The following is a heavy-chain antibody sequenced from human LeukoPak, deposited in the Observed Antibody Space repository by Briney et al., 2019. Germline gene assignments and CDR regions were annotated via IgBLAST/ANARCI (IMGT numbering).Heavy chain of an antibody. CDR3: ARLSGNFVPAVINY. Sequence: KSSETLSLTCTVSGDSISSYYWSWIRQSPGKGLEWIGYIYYTGSIKYNPSLKSRVTISVDTSKNQLSLKLRSVTAADAAVYYCARLSGNFVPAVINYWGQGTLVTVSS. CDR2: IYYTGSI. D-gene: IGHD4-23*01. V-gene: IGHV4-59*08. CDR1: GDSISSYY. J-gene: IGHJ4*02.